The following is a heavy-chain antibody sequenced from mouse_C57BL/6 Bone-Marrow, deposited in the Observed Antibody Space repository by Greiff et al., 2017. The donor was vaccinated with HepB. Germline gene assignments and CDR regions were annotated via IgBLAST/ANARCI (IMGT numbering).Heavy chain of an antibody. Sequence: QVQLQQPGAELVKPGASVKLSCKASGYTFTSFWMHWVNQMPRQGLEWIGMIHPHSGSTNYNEKFKSKATLTVDKSSSTAYMQLSSLTSEDSAVYYCARGGYGSSHWYVDGWGTGTTVTVAS. CDR1: GYTFTSFW. J-gene: IGHJ1*03. D-gene: IGHD1-1*01. V-gene: IGHV1-64*01. CDR3: ARGGYGSSHWYVDG. CDR2: IHPHSGST.